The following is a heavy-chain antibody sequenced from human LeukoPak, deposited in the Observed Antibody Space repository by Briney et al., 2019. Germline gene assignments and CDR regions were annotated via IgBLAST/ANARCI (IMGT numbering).Heavy chain of an antibody. V-gene: IGHV3-48*03. CDR2: ISNGGSTT. D-gene: IGHD3-16*01. Sequence: GGSLRLSCAASGFTFSSYEVNWVRQAPGKGLEWVSYISNGGSTTYDADSVKGRFTISRDNAKNSLYLQMSSLRAEDTAVYYCAGRGLGGGWYFDLWGRGTLVTVSS. CDR1: GFTFSSYE. J-gene: IGHJ2*01. CDR3: AGRGLGGGWYFDL.